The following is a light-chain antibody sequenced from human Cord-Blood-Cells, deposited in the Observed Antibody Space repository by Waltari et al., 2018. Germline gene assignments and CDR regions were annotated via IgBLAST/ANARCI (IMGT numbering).Light chain of an antibody. CDR2: DAS. Sequence: DIQMTQSPSTLSASVGHRVTITCLASQSISSWLAWYQQKPGKAPKLLIYDASSLESGVPSRFSGSGSGTEFTLTISSLQPDDFATYYCQQYNSYSHTFGQGTKLEIK. CDR1: QSISSW. J-gene: IGKJ2*01. V-gene: IGKV1-5*01. CDR3: QQYNSYSHT.